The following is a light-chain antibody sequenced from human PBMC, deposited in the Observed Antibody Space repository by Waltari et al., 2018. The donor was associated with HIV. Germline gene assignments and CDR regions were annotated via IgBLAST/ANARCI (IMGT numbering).Light chain of an antibody. CDR3: SAWDDSLNGVV. Sequence: QSVLTQPPSASGAPGQWVTISCSGSSSNIGSNTVNWYQHLPGTAPKRLIYSTTQRPSGVPDRFSGSKSGTSASLAITGLQSEVEADYYCSAWDDSLNGVVFGGGTKVTVL. J-gene: IGLJ2*01. CDR2: STT. V-gene: IGLV1-44*01. CDR1: SSNIGSNT.